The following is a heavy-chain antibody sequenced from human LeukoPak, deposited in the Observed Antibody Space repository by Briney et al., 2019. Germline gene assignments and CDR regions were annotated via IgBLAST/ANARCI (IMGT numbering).Heavy chain of an antibody. Sequence: PSETLSLTCAVSVGSISSGNWWSWVRQSPGKGLEWIGEIDHKGTPNYSPSLKSRVTISANTIKNQFSLKLTSVTAADTAVYYCATAPILRGEGGEHYKYGMDVWGQGTTVIVSS. CDR3: ATAPILRGEGGEHYKYGMDV. J-gene: IGHJ6*02. D-gene: IGHD2-2*02. CDR2: IDHKGTP. CDR1: VGSISSGNW. V-gene: IGHV4-4*02.